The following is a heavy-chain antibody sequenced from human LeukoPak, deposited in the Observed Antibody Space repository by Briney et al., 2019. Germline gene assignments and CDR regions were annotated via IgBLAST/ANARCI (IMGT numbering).Heavy chain of an antibody. V-gene: IGHV4-34*01. CDR1: GGSLSDHD. Sequence: PSETLSLTCAVFGGSLSDHDWSWIRQPPGKGLEWIGEINHRGATNYNPSLKSRVTLSLDTSKNQVSLKLNSLTAADTAVYYCARGKGDLSMIVMILTAVEFYFDSWGPGTLLTVPS. CDR2: INHRGAT. J-gene: IGHJ4*02. CDR3: ARGKGDLSMIVMILTAVEFYFDS. D-gene: IGHD3-22*01.